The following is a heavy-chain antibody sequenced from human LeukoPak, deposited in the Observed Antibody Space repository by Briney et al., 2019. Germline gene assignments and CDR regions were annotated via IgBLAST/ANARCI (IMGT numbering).Heavy chain of an antibody. J-gene: IGHJ4*02. CDR3: ARDPRIFGVASLTDY. V-gene: IGHV1-18*01. Sequence: GASVKVSCKASGYTFTSYGISWVRQAPGQGREWMGWISAYNGNTNYAQKLQGRVTMTTDTSTSTAYMELRSLRSDDTAVYYCARDPRIFGVASLTDYWGQGPLVTVSS. D-gene: IGHD3-3*01. CDR1: GYTFTSYG. CDR2: ISAYNGNT.